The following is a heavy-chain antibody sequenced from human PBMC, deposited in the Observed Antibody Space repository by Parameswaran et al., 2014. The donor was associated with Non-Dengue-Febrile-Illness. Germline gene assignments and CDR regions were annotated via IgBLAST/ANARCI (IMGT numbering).Heavy chain of an antibody. CDR3: ARGADTAMVIDYYYMDV. CDR2: IYHSGST. V-gene: IGHV4-38-2*02. CDR1: GYSISSGYY. J-gene: IGHJ6*03. D-gene: IGHD5-18*01. Sequence: ETLSLTCTVSGYSISSGYYWGWIRQPPGKGLEWIGSIYHSGSTYYNPSLKSRVTISVDTSKNQFSLKLSSVTAADTAVYYCARGADTAMVIDYYYMDVWGKGTTVTVSS.